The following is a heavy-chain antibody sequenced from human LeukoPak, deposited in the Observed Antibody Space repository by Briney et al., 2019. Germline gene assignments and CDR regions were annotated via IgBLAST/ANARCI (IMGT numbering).Heavy chain of an antibody. CDR1: GGSISSGSYY. V-gene: IGHV4-61*02. D-gene: IGHD3-22*01. CDR2: IYTSGST. CDR3: ARVGGGYDSSGYFPDY. J-gene: IGHJ4*02. Sequence: SQTLSLTCTVSGGSISSGSYYWSWIRQPAGKGLEWIGRIYTSGSTNYNPSLKSRVTISVDTSKNQFSLKLSSVTAADTAVYYCARVGGGYDSSGYFPDYWGQGTLVTVSS.